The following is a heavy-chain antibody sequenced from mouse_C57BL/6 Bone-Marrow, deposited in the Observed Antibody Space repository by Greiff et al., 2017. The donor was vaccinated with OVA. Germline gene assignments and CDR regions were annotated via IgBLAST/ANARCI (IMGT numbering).Heavy chain of an antibody. D-gene: IGHD2-3*01. Sequence: VQLQQPGAELVKPGASVKLSCKASGYTFTSYWMHWVKQRPGQGLEWIGMIHPNSGSTNYNEKFKSKATLTVDKSSSTAYMQLSSLTSEDSAVYYCARRIYDGYSWYFDVWGTGTTVTVSS. V-gene: IGHV1-64*01. J-gene: IGHJ1*03. CDR3: ARRIYDGYSWYFDV. CDR2: IHPNSGST. CDR1: GYTFTSYW.